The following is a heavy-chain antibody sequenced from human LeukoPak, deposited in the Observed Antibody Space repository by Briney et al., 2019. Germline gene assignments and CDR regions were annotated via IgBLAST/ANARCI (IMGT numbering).Heavy chain of an antibody. Sequence: ASVKVSCKASGYTFTSYGISWVRQAPRQGLEWMGWISAYNGNTNYAQKLQGRVTMTTDTSTSTAYMELRSLRSDDTAVYYCARVDGIVVVPAAQFDYWGQGTLVTVSS. V-gene: IGHV1-18*01. CDR2: ISAYNGNT. CDR1: GYTFTSYG. CDR3: ARVDGIVVVPAAQFDY. D-gene: IGHD2-2*01. J-gene: IGHJ4*02.